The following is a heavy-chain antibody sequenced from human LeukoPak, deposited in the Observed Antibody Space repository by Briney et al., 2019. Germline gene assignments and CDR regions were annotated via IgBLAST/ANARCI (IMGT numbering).Heavy chain of an antibody. Sequence: SVMVSCKASGGTFSSYAISTVRQASGQGLDWMGGIIPIFGTANYAQKFQGRVTITADESTSTAYMELSSLRSEDTAVYYCARWGPYSSGWYEHWFDPWGQGTLVTVSS. CDR3: ARWGPYSSGWYEHWFDP. CDR1: GGTFSSYA. J-gene: IGHJ5*02. D-gene: IGHD6-19*01. V-gene: IGHV1-69*13. CDR2: IIPIFGTA.